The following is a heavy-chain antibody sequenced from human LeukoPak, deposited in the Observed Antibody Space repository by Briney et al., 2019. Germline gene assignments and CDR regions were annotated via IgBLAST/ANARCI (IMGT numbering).Heavy chain of an antibody. CDR2: IRYDGSNK. J-gene: IGHJ4*02. CDR3: TWGGSGYYYPRY. Sequence: GGSLRLSCVASGFTFSSYGMHWVRQAPGKGLEWVAFIRYDGSNKYYADSVKGRFTISRDNSKNTLYLQMNSLRAEDTAVYYCTWGGSGYYYPRYWGQGTLVTASS. D-gene: IGHD3-22*01. V-gene: IGHV3-30*02. CDR1: GFTFSSYG.